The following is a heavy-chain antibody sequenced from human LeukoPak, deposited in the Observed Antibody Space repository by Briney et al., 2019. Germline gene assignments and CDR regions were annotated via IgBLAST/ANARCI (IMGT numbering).Heavy chain of an antibody. CDR3: ARVYAATYYYGSGTYEDY. D-gene: IGHD3-10*01. Sequence: PGGSLRLSCAASGFTFSSYAMSWVRQAPGKGLEWVSAISSRGGSTYYADSVKGRFSISRDNSNNTLYLQMNSLRAEDTAVYYCARVYAATYYYGSGTYEDYWGQGTLVTVSS. V-gene: IGHV3-23*01. J-gene: IGHJ4*02. CDR1: GFTFSSYA. CDR2: ISSRGGST.